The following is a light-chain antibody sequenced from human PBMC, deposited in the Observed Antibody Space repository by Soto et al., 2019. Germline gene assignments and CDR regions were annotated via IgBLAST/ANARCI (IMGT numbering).Light chain of an antibody. CDR2: SAS. J-gene: IGKJ3*01. CDR1: QSLHSNF. CDR3: HQSGSSPLT. Sequence: EIVLTQFPATLSLSPGERATLSCRASQSLHSNFLVWYQQKPGQAPRLLISSASRRATGIPDRFSGSGSGTYFTLNISRLDPEDFAVYYCHQSGSSPLTCGPGTKV. V-gene: IGKV3-20*01.